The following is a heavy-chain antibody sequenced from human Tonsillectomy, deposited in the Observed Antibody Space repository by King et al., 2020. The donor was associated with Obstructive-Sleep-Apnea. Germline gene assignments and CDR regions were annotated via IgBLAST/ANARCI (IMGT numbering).Heavy chain of an antibody. CDR1: GGTFSNYG. CDR2: ILPRSGAT. Sequence: VQLVQSGAEVKKPGSSVKVSCRVSGGTFSNYGLSWVRQAPGQGLEWMGGILPRSGATNYAQKFQDRVTITADVSTTTAYLELYSLESEDTAVYYCARDGRPVTLNVVLRANNFFDHWGQGTLVTVSS. CDR3: ARDGRPVTLNVVLRANNFFDH. D-gene: IGHD2-21*01. J-gene: IGHJ5*02. V-gene: IGHV1-69*01.